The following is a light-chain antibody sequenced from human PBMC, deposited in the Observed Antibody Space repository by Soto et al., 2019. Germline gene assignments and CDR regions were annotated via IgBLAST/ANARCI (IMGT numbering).Light chain of an antibody. CDR3: QQYNNWQYT. Sequence: EIVMTQSPATLSVSPGERATLSCRASQSVSSNLAWYQQKPGQAPRLLIYGASTRATGIPARFSGSGSGTEFTLTISSLQSEDFAVYYCQQYNNWQYTFGQGTKLETK. CDR1: QSVSSN. V-gene: IGKV3-15*01. CDR2: GAS. J-gene: IGKJ2*01.